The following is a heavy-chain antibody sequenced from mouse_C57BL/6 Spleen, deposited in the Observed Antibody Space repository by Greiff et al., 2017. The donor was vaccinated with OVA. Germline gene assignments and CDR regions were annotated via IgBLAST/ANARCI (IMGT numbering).Heavy chain of an antibody. J-gene: IGHJ2*01. Sequence: EVQLQESGPGLVKPSQSLSLTCSVTGYSITSGYYWNWIRQFPGNKLEWMGYISYDGSNNYNPSLKNRISITRDTSKNQFFLKLNSVTTEDTATYYCARCLYLDYWGQGTTLTVSS. CDR1: GYSITSGYY. CDR2: ISYDGSN. CDR3: ARCLYLDY. V-gene: IGHV3-6*01. D-gene: IGHD1-3*01.